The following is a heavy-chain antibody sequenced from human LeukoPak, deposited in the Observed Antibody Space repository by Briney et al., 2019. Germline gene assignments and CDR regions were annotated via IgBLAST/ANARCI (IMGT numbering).Heavy chain of an antibody. CDR3: ARGIDWPIDY. J-gene: IGHJ4*02. CDR2: FSGGDGAT. D-gene: IGHD3-9*01. V-gene: IGHV3-23*01. CDR1: GLIFNTHG. Sequence: PGGSLRLSCALSGLIFNTHGMNWVRQTPGKGLEWVSTFSGGDGATFYADSVKGRFTIYRDTSKNTVSLHMNSLRVEDTAVYYCARGIDWPIDYWGQGALVTVSS.